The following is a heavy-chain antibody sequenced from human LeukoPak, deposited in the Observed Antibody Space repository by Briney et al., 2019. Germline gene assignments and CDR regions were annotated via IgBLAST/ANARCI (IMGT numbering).Heavy chain of an antibody. CDR1: GFTFSSYS. CDR2: ISSSSSCI. J-gene: IGHJ6*03. Sequence: PGGSLRLSCAASGFTFSSYSMNWVRQAPGKGLEWVSSISSSSSCIYYADSVKGRFTISRDNAKNSLYLQMNSLRAEDTAVYYCAREIISRATTVTTWDYYYMDVWGKGTTVTVSS. D-gene: IGHD4-11*01. CDR3: AREIISRATTVTTWDYYYMDV. V-gene: IGHV3-21*01.